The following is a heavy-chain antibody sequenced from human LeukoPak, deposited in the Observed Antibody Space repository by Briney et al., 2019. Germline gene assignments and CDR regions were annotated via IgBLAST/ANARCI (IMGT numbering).Heavy chain of an antibody. D-gene: IGHD6-19*01. V-gene: IGHV3-21*01. J-gene: IGHJ4*02. Sequence: GGFLRLSCTASGFTFSIYSMNWVRQAPGKGLEWVSSISTTTNDMYYADSVKGRFTISRDNAKNSLYLQMNSLRVEDTAVYYCTRDSESWTVTGPRFDYWGQGTLVTVSS. CDR2: ISTTTNDM. CDR1: GFTFSIYS. CDR3: TRDSESWTVTGPRFDY.